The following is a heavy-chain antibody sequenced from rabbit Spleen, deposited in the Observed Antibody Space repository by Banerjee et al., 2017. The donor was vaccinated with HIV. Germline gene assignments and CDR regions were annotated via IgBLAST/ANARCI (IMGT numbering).Heavy chain of an antibody. V-gene: IGHV1S7*01. CDR1: GFTISGYW. Sequence: QLEESGGRLVQPGGSLTLSCKAFGFTISGYWMNWVRQAPGKGLEWIGIIYPITETTYYANWVNGRFTISTDNAQNTVDLQMNSLTAADTATYFCARGTPSNSGYRYFNLWGPGTLVTVS. CDR3: ARGTPSNSGYRYFNL. CDR2: IYPITETT. J-gene: IGHJ4*01. D-gene: IGHD1-1*01.